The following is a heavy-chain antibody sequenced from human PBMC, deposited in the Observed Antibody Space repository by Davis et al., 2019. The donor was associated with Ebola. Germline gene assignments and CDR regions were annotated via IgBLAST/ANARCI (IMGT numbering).Heavy chain of an antibody. CDR1: GGSFSGYY. J-gene: IGHJ5*02. CDR3: ARVDYQGWFDP. D-gene: IGHD4/OR15-4a*01. V-gene: IGHV4-59*01. CDR2: IYYSGST. Sequence: GSLRLSCAVYGGSFSGYYWSWIRQPPGKGLEWIGYIYYSGSTNYNPSLKSRVTISVDTSKNQFSLKLSSVTAADTAVYYCARVDYQGWFDPWGQGTLVTVSS.